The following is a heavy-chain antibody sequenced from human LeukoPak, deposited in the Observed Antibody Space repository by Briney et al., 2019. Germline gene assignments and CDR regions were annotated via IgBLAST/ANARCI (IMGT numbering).Heavy chain of an antibody. D-gene: IGHD3-22*01. CDR2: ISHSGST. V-gene: IGHV4-34*01. Sequence: PSETLSLTCAVYGGSFSGYYWSWIRQPPGKGLEWIGEISHSGSTNYNPSLKSRATISVDTSKNRFSLKLSSVTAADTAVYYCARHNYDSSGYYRWLGYWGQGTLVTVSS. J-gene: IGHJ4*02. CDR3: ARHNYDSSGYYRWLGY. CDR1: GGSFSGYY.